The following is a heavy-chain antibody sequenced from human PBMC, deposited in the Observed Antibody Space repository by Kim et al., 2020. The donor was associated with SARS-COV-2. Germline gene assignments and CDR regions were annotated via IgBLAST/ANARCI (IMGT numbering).Heavy chain of an antibody. V-gene: IGHV3-33*01. CDR3: ARAPYYSGSGSYRFFWFDP. J-gene: IGHJ5*02. D-gene: IGHD3-10*01. Sequence: GGSLRLSCAASGFTFSSYGMHWVRQAPGKGLEWVAVIWYDGSNKYYADSVKGRFTISRDNSKNTLYLQMNSLRAEDTAVYYCARAPYYSGSGSYRFFWFDPWGQGTLVTVSS. CDR2: IWYDGSNK. CDR1: GFTFSSYG.